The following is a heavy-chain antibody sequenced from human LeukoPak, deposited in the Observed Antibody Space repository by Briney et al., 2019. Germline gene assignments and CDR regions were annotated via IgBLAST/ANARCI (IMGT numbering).Heavy chain of an antibody. D-gene: IGHD3-22*01. CDR1: GFTFDDYA. Sequence: GRSPRLSCAASGFTFDDYAMHWVRQAPGKGLEWVSGISWNSGSIGYADSVKGRFTISRDNAKNSLYLQMNSLRAEDTALYYCAKATTRITMIVPAFDIWGQGTMVTVSS. V-gene: IGHV3-9*01. J-gene: IGHJ3*02. CDR3: AKATTRITMIVPAFDI. CDR2: ISWNSGSI.